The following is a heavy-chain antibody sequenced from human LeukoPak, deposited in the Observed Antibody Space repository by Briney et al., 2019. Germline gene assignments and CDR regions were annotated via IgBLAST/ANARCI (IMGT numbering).Heavy chain of an antibody. D-gene: IGHD5-18*01. CDR1: GFIFSNYW. V-gene: IGHV3-30*18. CDR3: AKDRYSYAFEYSDS. J-gene: IGHJ4*02. CDR2: ISNDGSKK. Sequence: PGGSLRLSCEASGFIFSNYWMGWVRQAPGKGLDWVAVISNDGSKKYYADSVKGRFTISRDNSKNTLSLQVSSLRTEDTAVYYCAKDRYSYAFEYSDSWGQGTLVTVSS.